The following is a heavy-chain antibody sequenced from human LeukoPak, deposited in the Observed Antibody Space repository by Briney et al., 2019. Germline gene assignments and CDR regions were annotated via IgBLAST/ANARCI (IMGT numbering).Heavy chain of an antibody. D-gene: IGHD5-24*01. CDR1: GLTFSSYA. Sequence: GGSLRLSCATSGLTFSSYAMSWVRQAPGKGLEWVSAISGSGGSTYYADSVKGRFTISRDNSKNTLYLQMNSLRAGDTAVYYCARELYTRDGYNSYMDVWGRGTTVTVSS. CDR3: ARELYTRDGYNSYMDV. CDR2: ISGSGGST. V-gene: IGHV3-23*01. J-gene: IGHJ6*03.